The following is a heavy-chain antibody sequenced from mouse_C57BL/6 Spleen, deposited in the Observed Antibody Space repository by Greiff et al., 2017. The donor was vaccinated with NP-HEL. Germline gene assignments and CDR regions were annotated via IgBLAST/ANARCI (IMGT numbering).Heavy chain of an antibody. CDR3: ARDLYGSSYDYFDY. J-gene: IGHJ2*01. CDR1: GFTFSSYA. CDR2: ISDGGSYT. V-gene: IGHV5-4*01. Sequence: EVQVVESGGGLVKPGGSLKLSCAASGFTFSSYAMSWVRQTPEKRLEWVATISDGGSYTYYPDNVKGRFTISRDNAKNNLYLQMSHLKSEDTAMYYCARDLYGSSYDYFDYWGQGTTLTVSS. D-gene: IGHD1-1*01.